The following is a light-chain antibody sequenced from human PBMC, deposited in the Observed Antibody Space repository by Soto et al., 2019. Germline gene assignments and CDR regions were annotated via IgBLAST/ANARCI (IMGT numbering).Light chain of an antibody. V-gene: IGKV1-9*01. J-gene: IGKJ5*01. CDR3: QQFNSYPIT. Sequence: DIQLTQSPSFLSASVGDRVTITCRASQGISSNLAWYQQKPGKAPKLLIYAASTLQSGVPSRFSGSGSGTEFTLTISSLQPEDFATYYSQQFNSYPITFGQGTRLEIK. CDR1: QGISSN. CDR2: AAS.